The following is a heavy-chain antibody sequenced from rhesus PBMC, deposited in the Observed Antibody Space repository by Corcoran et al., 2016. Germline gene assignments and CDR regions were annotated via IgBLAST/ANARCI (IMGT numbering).Heavy chain of an antibody. J-gene: IGHJ2*01. Sequence: QVQLVQSGAEVKKPGASVKVSCKASGFTFGSYAINWVRQAPGQGLVWMGVIIPLVGITNYAGKFQGRGTCTADTSTSTAYMELSSLRSEDTAVYYCARGLATYWYFDLWGPGTPITISS. V-gene: IGHV1-198*02. CDR1: GFTFGSYA. CDR2: IIPLVGIT. CDR3: ARGLATYWYFDL. D-gene: IGHD1-38*01.